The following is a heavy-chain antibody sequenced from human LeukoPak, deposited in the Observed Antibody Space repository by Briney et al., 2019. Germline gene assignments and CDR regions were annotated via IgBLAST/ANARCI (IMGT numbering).Heavy chain of an antibody. CDR1: GFTFSNYA. D-gene: IGHD1-26*01. CDR3: ARARGGWYFDY. CDR2: ISYDGSNK. J-gene: IGHJ4*02. Sequence: GGSLRLSCAASGFTFSNYAMHWVRQAPGKGLEWVAVISYDGSNKYYADSAKGRFTISRDTSKNTLYLQMNSLRAEDTAVYYCARARGGWYFDYWGQGTLVTVSS. V-gene: IGHV3-30*14.